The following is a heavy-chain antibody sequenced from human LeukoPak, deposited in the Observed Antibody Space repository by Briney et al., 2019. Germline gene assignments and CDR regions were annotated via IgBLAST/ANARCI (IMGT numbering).Heavy chain of an antibody. Sequence: GGSLRLSCAASGFTVSSNYMSWVRQAPGKGLEWVSVIYSGGSTYYADSVKGRLTISRDNSKNTLYLQMNSLRAEDTAVYYCARITMVRGADYGMDVWGQGTTVTVSS. D-gene: IGHD3-10*01. V-gene: IGHV3-53*01. CDR2: IYSGGST. J-gene: IGHJ6*02. CDR1: GFTVSSNY. CDR3: ARITMVRGADYGMDV.